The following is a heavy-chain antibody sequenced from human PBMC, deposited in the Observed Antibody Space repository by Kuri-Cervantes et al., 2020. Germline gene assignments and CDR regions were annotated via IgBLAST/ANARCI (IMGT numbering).Heavy chain of an antibody. CDR3: ARVNYYGSGSPHLP. V-gene: IGHV1-45*02. J-gene: IGHJ5*02. D-gene: IGHD3-10*01. CDR1: GYTFTYRY. CDR2: ITPFNGNT. Sequence: SVKVSCKASGYTFTYRYLHWVRQAPGQALEWMGWITPFNGNTNYAQKFQDRVTITRDRSMSTAYMELRSLRSDDTAVYYCARVNYYGSGSPHLPWGQGTLVTVSS.